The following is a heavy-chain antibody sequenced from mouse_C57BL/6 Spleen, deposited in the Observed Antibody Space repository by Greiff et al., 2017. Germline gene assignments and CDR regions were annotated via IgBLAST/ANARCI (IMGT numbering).Heavy chain of an antibody. V-gene: IGHV1-9*01. D-gene: IGHD3-1*01. CDR2: ILPGSGST. CDR1: GYTFTGYW. CDR3: AGGSGYGYCDV. Sequence: QVQLKESGAELMKPGASVKLSCKATGYTFTGYWIEWVKQRPGHGLEWIGEILPGSGSTNYNEKFNGKATFTADTSSNTAYMQLSSLTSEDSAIYYSAGGSGYGYCDVCGTVTTVTVSS. J-gene: IGHJ1*03.